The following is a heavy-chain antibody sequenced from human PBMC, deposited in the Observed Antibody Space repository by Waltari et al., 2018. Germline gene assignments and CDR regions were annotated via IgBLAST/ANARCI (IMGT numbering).Heavy chain of an antibody. CDR1: GFTFSSYS. D-gene: IGHD5-12*01. J-gene: IGHJ4*02. CDR3: ASGLGQGYSGVGG. Sequence: VQLVESGGGLVKPGGSLRLSCAASGFTFSSYSMNWVRQAPGKGLEWIGSIYHSGSTYYNPSLKSRVTISVDTSKNQFSLKLSSVTAADTAVYYCASGLGQGYSGVGGWGQGTLVTVSS. V-gene: IGHV4-38-2*01. CDR2: IYHSGST.